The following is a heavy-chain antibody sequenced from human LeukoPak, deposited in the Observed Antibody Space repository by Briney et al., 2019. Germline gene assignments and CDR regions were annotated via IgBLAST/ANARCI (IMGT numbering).Heavy chain of an antibody. CDR1: GFTFSSYA. J-gene: IGHJ3*02. D-gene: IGHD2-21*02. CDR3: ARHLVVVTTPTVAFDI. Sequence: PGGSLRLSCAASGFTFSSYAMSWVRQAPGKGLEWVSAISGSGGSTYYADSVKGRFTISRDNSKNTLYLQMNSLRAEDTAVYYCARHLVVVTTPTVAFDIWGQGTMVTVSS. V-gene: IGHV3-23*01. CDR2: ISGSGGST.